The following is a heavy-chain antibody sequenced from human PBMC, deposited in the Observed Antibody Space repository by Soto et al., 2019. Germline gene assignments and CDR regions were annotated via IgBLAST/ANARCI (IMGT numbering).Heavy chain of an antibody. CDR1: GXTFTNYC. CDR2: INSDGSST. CDR3: ARSQYLPEDVFDV. V-gene: IGHV3-74*01. D-gene: IGHD2-2*01. Sequence: GSLRLSCAASGXTFTNYCMQWVRQAPGKGLVWVSRINSDGSSTIHADSVKGRFTISRDNAKKTLYLQMSSLRAEDTAVYYCARSQYLPEDVFDVWGRGTVVTVSS. J-gene: IGHJ3*01.